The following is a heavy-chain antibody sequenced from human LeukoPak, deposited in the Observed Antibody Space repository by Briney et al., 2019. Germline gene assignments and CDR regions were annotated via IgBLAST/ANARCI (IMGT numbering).Heavy chain of an antibody. Sequence: GGSLRLSCAASGFTFSDYYMSWIRQAPGKGLEWVSYISSSSSYTNYADSVKGRFTISGDNAKNSLYLQMNSLRAEDTAVYYCVGAAAGIWFDPWGQGTLVTVSS. J-gene: IGHJ5*02. CDR3: VGAAAGIWFDP. CDR1: GFTFSDYY. V-gene: IGHV3-11*03. D-gene: IGHD6-13*01. CDR2: ISSSSSYT.